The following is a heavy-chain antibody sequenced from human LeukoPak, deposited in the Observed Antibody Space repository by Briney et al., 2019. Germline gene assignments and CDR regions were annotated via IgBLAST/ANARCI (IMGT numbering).Heavy chain of an antibody. CDR3: ARDRGTAFDY. D-gene: IGHD3-10*01. Sequence: PGGSLRLSCAASGFTFSSYSMNWVRQAPGKGLEWVSSISSSSSYIYYADSVKGRFTISRDNAKNSLYLQMNSLRAQDTAVYYCARDRGTAFDYWGQGTLVTVSS. CDR2: ISSSSSYI. CDR1: GFTFSSYS. J-gene: IGHJ4*02. V-gene: IGHV3-21*01.